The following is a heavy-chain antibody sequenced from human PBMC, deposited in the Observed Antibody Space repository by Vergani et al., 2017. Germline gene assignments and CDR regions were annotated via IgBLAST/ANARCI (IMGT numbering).Heavy chain of an antibody. V-gene: IGHV3-30*02. D-gene: IGHD4-17*01. J-gene: IGHJ4*02. Sequence: QVPLVESGGGVVQPGGSLRLSCAASGFTFNIYGMHWVRQAPGKGLEGVAFIRYDGSDKYYADSVKGRFTISRDNSMNTLYLQMNSLRADDTAVYYCAKELTTVTIPNYFDYWGQGTLVTVSS. CDR2: IRYDGSDK. CDR3: AKELTTVTIPNYFDY. CDR1: GFTFNIYG.